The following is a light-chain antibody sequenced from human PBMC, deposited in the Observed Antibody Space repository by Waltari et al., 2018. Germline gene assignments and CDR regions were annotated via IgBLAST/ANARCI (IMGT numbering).Light chain of an antibody. CDR3: QQYYSTPT. Sequence: DLQMTQSPSSLSASVGDRVTITCRASQGISNSLAWYQQKPGKAPKLLLYAASRLESGVPSRFSGSGSGTDYTLTISSLQPEDFATYYCQQYYSTPTFGQGTKLEI. J-gene: IGKJ2*01. CDR1: QGISNS. V-gene: IGKV1-NL1*01. CDR2: AAS.